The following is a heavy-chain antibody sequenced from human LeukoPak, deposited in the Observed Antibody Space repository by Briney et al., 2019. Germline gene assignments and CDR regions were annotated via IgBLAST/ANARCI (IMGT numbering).Heavy chain of an antibody. Sequence: GGSLRLSCTASGFTFSSYAMSWVRQAPGKGLEWVSIISDSGRSTYYADSVKGRFTISRDNSKNTLYLQMNSLRAEDTAVYYCARAYYDFWSGYYNLGYWGRGTLVTFSS. CDR1: GFTFSSYA. J-gene: IGHJ4*02. V-gene: IGHV3-23*01. CDR2: ISDSGRST. CDR3: ARAYYDFWSGYYNLGY. D-gene: IGHD3-3*01.